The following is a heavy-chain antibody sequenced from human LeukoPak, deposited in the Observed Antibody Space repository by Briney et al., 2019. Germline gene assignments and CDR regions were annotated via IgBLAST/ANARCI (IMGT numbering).Heavy chain of an antibody. V-gene: IGHV3-20*04. Sequence: PGGSLRLSCAASGFTFSSYAMSWVRQAPGKGLEWVSGINWNGGSTGYADSVKGRFTISRDNAKNSLYLQMNSLRAEDTALYYCAREKTRWSYSSSSFDYWGQGTLVTVSS. CDR2: INWNGGST. D-gene: IGHD6-6*01. CDR1: GFTFSSYA. CDR3: AREKTRWSYSSSSFDY. J-gene: IGHJ4*02.